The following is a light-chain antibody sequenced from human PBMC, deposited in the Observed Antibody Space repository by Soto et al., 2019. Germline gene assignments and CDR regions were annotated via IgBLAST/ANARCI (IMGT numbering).Light chain of an antibody. CDR2: DAP. CDR1: QTINYW. J-gene: IGKJ4*01. Sequence: DIQLTQSPSTLSASVGDRVTVTCRASQTINYWLAWYQQKSGTAPRLLIYDAPRLERGVPSRFSGSGSGTEFALTISSLQPEDFATYYCQQYNTDSRTFGGGTRVEIK. V-gene: IGKV1-5*01. CDR3: QQYNTDSRT.